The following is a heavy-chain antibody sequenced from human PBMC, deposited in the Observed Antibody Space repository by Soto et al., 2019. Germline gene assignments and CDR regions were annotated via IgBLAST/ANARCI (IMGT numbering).Heavy chain of an antibody. D-gene: IGHD3-10*01. Sequence: QVQLVESGGGVVQPGRSLRLSCTASGFTFRSYGMHWVRQAPGKGLERVAVIWYAGSNKYYADSVKGRFTISRDNSKNTLYLQMNSLRAEDTAMYFCANDGEVLGSLYYFAYWGHGTLVAVSS. CDR2: IWYAGSNK. J-gene: IGHJ4*01. CDR3: ANDGEVLGSLYYFAY. V-gene: IGHV3-33*06. CDR1: GFTFRSYG.